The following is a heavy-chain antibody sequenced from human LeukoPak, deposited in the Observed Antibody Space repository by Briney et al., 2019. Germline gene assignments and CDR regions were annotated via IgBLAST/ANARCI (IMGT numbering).Heavy chain of an antibody. CDR2: ISYDGSNK. Sequence: PGGSLRLSCAASGFTFSSYAMHWVRQAPGKGLEWVAVISYDGSNKYYADSVKGRFTISRDNSKNTLYLQMNSLRAEDTAVYYCARRSVSSSYQSAEYFQHWGQGTLVTVSS. D-gene: IGHD6-13*01. V-gene: IGHV3-30-3*01. J-gene: IGHJ1*01. CDR3: ARRSVSSSYQSAEYFQH. CDR1: GFTFSSYA.